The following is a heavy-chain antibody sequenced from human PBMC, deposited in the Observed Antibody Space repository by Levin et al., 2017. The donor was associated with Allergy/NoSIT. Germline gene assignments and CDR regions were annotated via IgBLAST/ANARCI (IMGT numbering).Heavy chain of an antibody. J-gene: IGHJ6*03. CDR2: IIPIFGTA. V-gene: IGHV1-69*01. D-gene: IGHD3-3*01. CDR1: GGTFSSYA. CDR3: ARSNYDFWSGYYPPPLQTDYYYYMDV. Sequence: KISCKASGGTFSSYAISWVRQAPGQGLEWMGGIIPIFGTANYAQKFQGRVTITADESTSTAYMELSSLRSEDTAVYYCARSNYDFWSGYYPPPLQTDYYYYMDVWGKGTTVTVSS.